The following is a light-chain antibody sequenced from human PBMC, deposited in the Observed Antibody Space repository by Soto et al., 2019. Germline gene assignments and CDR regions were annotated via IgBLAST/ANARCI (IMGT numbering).Light chain of an antibody. V-gene: IGKV1-39*01. CDR2: AAS. J-gene: IGKJ1*01. CDR3: QQSYSTPRT. CDR1: QSISSY. Sequence: QMTQSPSTQSPSVVDSITITCRASQSISSYLNWYQQKPGKAPKLLIYAASSLQSGVPSRFSGSGSGTDFTLTISSLQPEDFATYYCQQSYSTPRTFGQGTKVDIK.